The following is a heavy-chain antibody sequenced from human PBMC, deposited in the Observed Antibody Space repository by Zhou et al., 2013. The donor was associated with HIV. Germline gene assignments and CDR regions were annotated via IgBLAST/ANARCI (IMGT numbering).Heavy chain of an antibody. CDR3: ARDPLDNSSGWYYYYYGMDV. D-gene: IGHD6-19*01. J-gene: IGHJ6*02. CDR1: GYTFTSYG. V-gene: IGHV1-18*01. CDR2: ISAYNGKT. Sequence: QVHLLQSGPAVKNPGTSMRVSCKASGYTFTSYGISWVRQAPGQGLEWMGWISAYNGKTNYAQKFQGRVTMTTDTSRSTAYMELRSLRSDDTAVYYCARDPLDNSSGWYYYYYGMDVWGRRDHGHRLL.